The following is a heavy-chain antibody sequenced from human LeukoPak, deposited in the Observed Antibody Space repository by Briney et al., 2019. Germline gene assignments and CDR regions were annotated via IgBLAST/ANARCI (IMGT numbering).Heavy chain of an antibody. D-gene: IGHD2-21*02. Sequence: GGSLRLHCAASGFIFSNYGINWVRQAPGKGLQWVAYIGTTGIITYYAESVKGRFTISRDNAKNSLYLQMNSLRDEDTAVYYCAGPMTEIDYWGQGTLVTVSS. V-gene: IGHV3-48*02. CDR1: GFIFSNYG. CDR2: IGTTGIIT. J-gene: IGHJ4*02. CDR3: AGPMTEIDY.